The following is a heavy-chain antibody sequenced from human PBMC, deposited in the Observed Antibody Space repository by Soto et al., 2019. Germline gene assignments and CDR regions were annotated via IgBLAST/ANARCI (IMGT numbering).Heavy chain of an antibody. J-gene: IGHJ4*02. CDR1: GYTFTNYG. CDR2: INAYNGNT. D-gene: IGHD6-13*01. CDR3: ARDAAAGLNDC. Sequence: QVQLVQSGAEVKKPGASVKVSCKASGYTFTNYGISWVRQAPGRGLEWMGWINAYNGNTKSAQKLQGRVTLTTDTSTSTAYMELRSLRSDDTAVYYCARDAAAGLNDCWGQGTLVTVSS. V-gene: IGHV1-18*01.